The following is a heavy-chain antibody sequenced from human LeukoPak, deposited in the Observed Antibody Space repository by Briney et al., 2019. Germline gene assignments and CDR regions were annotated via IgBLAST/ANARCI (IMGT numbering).Heavy chain of an antibody. V-gene: IGHV1-2*02. CDR3: ARYTRDYYYDSSGYPYGMDV. J-gene: IGHJ6*02. Sequence: ASVKVSCKASGYTFTGYYMHWVRQAPGQGLEWMGWINPNSGGTNYAQKFQGRVTMTRDTSISTAYMELSRLRSDDTAVYYCARYTRDYYYDSSGYPYGMDVWGQGTTVTVSS. D-gene: IGHD3-22*01. CDR2: INPNSGGT. CDR1: GYTFTGYY.